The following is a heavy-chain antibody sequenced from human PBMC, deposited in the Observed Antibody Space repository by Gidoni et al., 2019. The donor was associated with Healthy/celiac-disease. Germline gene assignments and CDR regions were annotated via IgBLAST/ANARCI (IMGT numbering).Heavy chain of an antibody. D-gene: IGHD2-15*01. CDR2: IGYDGSNK. J-gene: IGHJ6*02. Sequence: QVQLVESGGGVVQPGRSLRLSCAASGFTFSRYGMPWGRQAPGKGLEWVAVIGYDGSNKYYADSVKGRFTISRDNSKNTLYLQMNSLRAEDTAVYYCARERGGCSGGSCYYYYGMDVWGQGTTVTVSS. CDR3: ARERGGCSGGSCYYYYGMDV. V-gene: IGHV3-33*01. CDR1: GFTFSRYG.